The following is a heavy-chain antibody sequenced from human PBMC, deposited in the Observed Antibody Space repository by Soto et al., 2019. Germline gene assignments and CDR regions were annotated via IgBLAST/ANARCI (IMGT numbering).Heavy chain of an antibody. CDR2: ISGSGGTI. CDR3: ARSSGYYNVEYFHY. D-gene: IGHD3-22*01. V-gene: IGHV3-11*01. J-gene: IGHJ4*02. CDR1: GLTFSDYY. Sequence: PGGSLRLSCAASGLTFSDYYMIWIRQAPGKGLEWISSISGSGGTIHHADSVKGRFTISRDNAKNSLYLQMNSLRAEDTAVYYCARSSGYYNVEYFHYWGQGTLVTVSS.